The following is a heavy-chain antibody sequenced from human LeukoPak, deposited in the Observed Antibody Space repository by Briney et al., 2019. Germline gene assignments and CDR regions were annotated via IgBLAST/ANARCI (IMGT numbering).Heavy chain of an antibody. D-gene: IGHD3-22*01. V-gene: IGHV4-4*07. CDR2: IYTSGST. Sequence: SETLSLTCTVSGGSISSYYWSWIRQPAGKGLEWIRRIYTSGSTNYNPSLKNRVTMSVDTSKNQFSLKLSSVTAADTAVYYCARDYYDEGYYYYYMDVWGKGTTFTVSS. CDR1: GGSISSYY. J-gene: IGHJ6*03. CDR3: ARDYYDEGYYYYYMDV.